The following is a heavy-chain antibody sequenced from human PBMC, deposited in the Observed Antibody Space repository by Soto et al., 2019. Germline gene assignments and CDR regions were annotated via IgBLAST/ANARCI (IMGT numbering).Heavy chain of an antibody. V-gene: IGHV3-30-3*01. CDR1: GFTFSSYA. J-gene: IGHJ6*02. Sequence: HPGGSLRLSCAASGFTFSSYAMHWVRQAPGKGLEWVAVISYDGSNKYYADSVKGRFTISRDNSKNTLYLQMNSLRAEDTAVYYCARDVVSGWGAQGSYWYYYYGMDVWGQGTTVTVSS. CDR2: ISYDGSNK. CDR3: ARDVVSGWGAQGSYWYYYYGMDV. D-gene: IGHD2-15*01.